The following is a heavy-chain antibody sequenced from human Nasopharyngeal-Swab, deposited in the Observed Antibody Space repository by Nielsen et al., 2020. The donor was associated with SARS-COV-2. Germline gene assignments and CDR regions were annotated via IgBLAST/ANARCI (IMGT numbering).Heavy chain of an antibody. D-gene: IGHD2-15*01. Sequence: VRQMPGKGLEWVAVISYDGSNKYYADSVKGRFTISRDNSKNTLYLQMNSLRAEDTAVYYCASTDNYYYYYMDVWGKGTTVTVSS. J-gene: IGHJ6*03. CDR3: ASTDNYYYYYMDV. V-gene: IGHV3-30-3*01. CDR2: ISYDGSNK.